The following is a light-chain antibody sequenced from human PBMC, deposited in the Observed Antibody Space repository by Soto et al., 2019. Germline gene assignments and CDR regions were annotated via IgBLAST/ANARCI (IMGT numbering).Light chain of an antibody. V-gene: IGKV3-20*01. CDR2: GAS. CDR1: QTINSN. Sequence: ETVMTQSPATLSVSQGEGATLSCRASQTINSNLAWYQQKPGQAPRLLIYGASNRATGIADRFSGSGSGTDFTLTISRLEPEDFAVYYCQQYGSSPSFGGGTKVDIK. CDR3: QQYGSSPS. J-gene: IGKJ4*01.